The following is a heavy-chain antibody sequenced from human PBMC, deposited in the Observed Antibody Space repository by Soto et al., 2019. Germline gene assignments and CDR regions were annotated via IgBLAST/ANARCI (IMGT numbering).Heavy chain of an antibody. V-gene: IGHV3-23*01. CDR2: NSGDAVSI. J-gene: IGHJ3*02. Sequence: EVQLLESGGTLVQPGGSLRLSCVASGFSFSSYAMTWVRQAPGKGLEWVSGNSGDAVSIHYSDSVKGRFTISRDNSKRTLHLLRNSRRAMDTAIYYWAKGLGTNSVYAFDIWGQGTMVTVSS. CDR3: AKGLGTNSVYAFDI. CDR1: GFSFSSYA. D-gene: IGHD1-1*01.